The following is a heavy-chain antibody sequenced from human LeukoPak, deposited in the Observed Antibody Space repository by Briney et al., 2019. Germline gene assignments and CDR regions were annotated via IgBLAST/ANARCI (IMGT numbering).Heavy chain of an antibody. Sequence: SQTLSLTCAISGDIVSSNSVTWNWIRQSPSRGLEWLGRTYYRSTWYNDYAVSVRGRITVNPDTSKNQFSLHLNSVTPEDTAVYYCARRLTQYDCFDPWGQGILVPSPQ. J-gene: IGHJ5*02. CDR2: TYYRSTWYN. CDR1: GDIVSSNSVT. V-gene: IGHV6-1*01. D-gene: IGHD2-2*01. CDR3: ARRLTQYDCFDP.